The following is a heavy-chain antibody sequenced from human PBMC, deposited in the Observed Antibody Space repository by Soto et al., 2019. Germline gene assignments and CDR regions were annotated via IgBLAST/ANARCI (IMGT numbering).Heavy chain of an antibody. J-gene: IGHJ4*02. Sequence: GGSLRLSCAASGFVFTNFWMHWVRHVQGKGLVWVARIDTSGHSTNYAESVKGRFTISRDNAKNTVSLQTNSLRVDDTGVYYCAKDSWYFDLWSQGSQVTVSS. CDR1: GFVFTNFW. V-gene: IGHV3-74*01. CDR3: AKDSWYFDL. CDR2: IDTSGHST. D-gene: IGHD6-13*01.